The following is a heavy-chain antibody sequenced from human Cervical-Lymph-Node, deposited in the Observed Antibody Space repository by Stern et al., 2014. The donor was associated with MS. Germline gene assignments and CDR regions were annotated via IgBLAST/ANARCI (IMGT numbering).Heavy chain of an antibody. V-gene: IGHV1-3*01. CDR2: INGGDDKT. Sequence: QVQLVESGAEVKKPGASVKVSCKASGYTFIRYAMQWVRQAPGQRLEWMGRINGGDDKTKYSHKFQGRVTITRDTSANTVYMELSSLRSEDTAVYYCARDDHRDSSGHYAPFDYWGQGTRVTVSS. CDR1: GYTFIRYA. D-gene: IGHD3-22*01. J-gene: IGHJ4*02. CDR3: ARDDHRDSSGHYAPFDY.